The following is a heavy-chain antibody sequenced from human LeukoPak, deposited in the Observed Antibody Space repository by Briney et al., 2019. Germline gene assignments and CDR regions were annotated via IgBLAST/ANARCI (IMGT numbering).Heavy chain of an antibody. CDR2: ISSSSSYI. Sequence: GGSLRLSCAASGFTVSSYEMNWVRQAPGKGLEWVSYISSSSSYIYYADSVKGRFTISRDNAKNSLYLQMNSLRAEDTAVYYCARGLYSSSWYYFDYWGQGTLVTVSS. V-gene: IGHV3-21*05. D-gene: IGHD6-13*01. CDR1: GFTVSSYE. J-gene: IGHJ4*02. CDR3: ARGLYSSSWYYFDY.